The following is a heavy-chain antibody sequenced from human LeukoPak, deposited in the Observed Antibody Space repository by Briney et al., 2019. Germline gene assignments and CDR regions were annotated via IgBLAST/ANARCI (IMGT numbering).Heavy chain of an antibody. CDR1: GGSISNSY. CDR2: IYYSGTT. V-gene: IGHV4-59*01. CDR3: ARGFDSISTYFDY. Sequence: SETVSLTCTVSGGSISNSYWNWTRQPPGKGLEWIGYIYYSGTTKYNPSLRSLVTISVDTSKNQFSLRLTSVTAADTAVYYCARGFDSISTYFDYWGQGTLVTVSS. J-gene: IGHJ4*02. D-gene: IGHD5-12*01.